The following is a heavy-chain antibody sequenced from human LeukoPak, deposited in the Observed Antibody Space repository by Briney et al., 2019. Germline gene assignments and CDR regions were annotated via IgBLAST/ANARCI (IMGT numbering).Heavy chain of an antibody. Sequence: GGSLRLSCAASGFTFSNYWMSWVRQAPGKGLEWVTNIKEDGSEEYYVDSVKGRFTISRDNSKNTLYLQMNSLRAEDTAVYYCAKDPGRRYFDWLFDYWGQGTLVTVSS. CDR2: IKEDGSEE. CDR1: GFTFSNYW. J-gene: IGHJ4*02. D-gene: IGHD3-9*01. CDR3: AKDPGRRYFDWLFDY. V-gene: IGHV3-7*01.